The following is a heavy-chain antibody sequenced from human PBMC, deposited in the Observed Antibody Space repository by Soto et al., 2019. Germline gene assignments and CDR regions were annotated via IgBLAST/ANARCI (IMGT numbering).Heavy chain of an antibody. V-gene: IGHV3-74*01. CDR1: GLTFSRSW. Sequence: EVQLVESGGGLVQPGGSLRLSCASSGLTFSRSWMHWVRQVPGKGLVWVSRIYVDGSGTTYADSVKGRFTISRDNAKNTLDLQMNSLMAEGTAVYYCVQNYGDYFYWGQGTRVSVSS. J-gene: IGHJ4*02. CDR2: IYVDGSGT. CDR3: VQNYGDYFY. D-gene: IGHD4-17*01.